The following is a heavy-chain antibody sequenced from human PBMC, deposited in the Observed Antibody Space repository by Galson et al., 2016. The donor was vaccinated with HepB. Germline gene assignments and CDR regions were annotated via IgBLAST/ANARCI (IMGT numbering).Heavy chain of an antibody. CDR1: GGTFSNYA. Sequence: SVKVSCKASGGTFSNYAISWVRQAPGQGLEWVGRIIPILDIANYAQRFQGRVTITAAKSTSTAYMELSSLRSEDTAVYYCATILIEDGSDYANPFYFWGQGTLVTVSS. V-gene: IGHV1-69*04. D-gene: IGHD3-22*01. CDR2: IIPILDIA. CDR3: ATILIEDGSDYANPFYF. J-gene: IGHJ4*02.